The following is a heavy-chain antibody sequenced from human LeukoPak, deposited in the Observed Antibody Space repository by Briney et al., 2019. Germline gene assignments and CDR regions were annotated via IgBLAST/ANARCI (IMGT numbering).Heavy chain of an antibody. CDR1: GYTLTELS. D-gene: IGHD5-24*01. Sequence: ASVKVSCKVSGYTLTELSMHWVRQAPGKGLERMGGFDPEDGETIYAQKFQGRVTMTEDTSTDTAYMELSSLRSEDTAVYYCATLSPILTKRWLHERPFDYWGQGTLVTVSS. CDR2: FDPEDGET. J-gene: IGHJ4*02. V-gene: IGHV1-24*01. CDR3: ATLSPILTKRWLHERPFDY.